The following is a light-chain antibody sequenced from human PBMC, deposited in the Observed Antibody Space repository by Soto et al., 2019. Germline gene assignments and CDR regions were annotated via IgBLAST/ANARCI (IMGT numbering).Light chain of an antibody. Sequence: QSALTQPPSASGSPGQSITISCTGTSSDVGGYNYVSWYQQHPGKAPKLMIYEVSKRPSGVSNRFSGSKSGNTASLTISGLQAEDEADYYCSSYTSSNALVFGGGTKVTVL. J-gene: IGLJ2*01. CDR2: EVS. CDR1: SSDVGGYNY. V-gene: IGLV2-8*01. CDR3: SSYTSSNALV.